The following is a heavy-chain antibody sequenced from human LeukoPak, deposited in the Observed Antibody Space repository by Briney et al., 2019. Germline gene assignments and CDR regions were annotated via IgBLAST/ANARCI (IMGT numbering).Heavy chain of an antibody. CDR3: ARGDDYGHYEVYFDY. CDR1: GYTFTSYG. J-gene: IGHJ4*02. D-gene: IGHD4-17*01. CDR2: ISAYNGNT. Sequence: ASVKVSCKASGYTFTSYGISWVRQAPGQGLEWMGWISAYNGNTNYAQKLQGRVTMTTDTSTSTAYMELRSLRSDDTAVYYCARGDDYGHYEVYFDYWGQGTLVTVSS. V-gene: IGHV1-18*01.